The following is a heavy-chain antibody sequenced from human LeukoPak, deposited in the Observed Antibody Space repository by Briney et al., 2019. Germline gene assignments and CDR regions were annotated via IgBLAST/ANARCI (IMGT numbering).Heavy chain of an antibody. CDR2: IGYSGGST. D-gene: IGHD3-10*01. CDR1: GFTFSNYA. CDR3: AKGGFGELNFDY. V-gene: IGHV3-23*01. J-gene: IGHJ4*02. Sequence: PGGSLRLSCAASGFTFSNYAMHWVRQAPGKGLEWVSAIGYSGGSTYYADSVKGRFTISRDNSENTLYLQMNSLRAEDTAVYYCAKGGFGELNFDYWGQGTLVTVSS.